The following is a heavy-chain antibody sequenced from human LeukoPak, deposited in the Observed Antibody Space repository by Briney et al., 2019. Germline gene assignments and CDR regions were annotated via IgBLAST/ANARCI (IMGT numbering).Heavy chain of an antibody. Sequence: GGSLRLSCAASGFNFSSYEMNWVRQAPGKGLEWVSYISSSGSTIYDADSVKDGFTISRDKAKKSLYMQMNSLRAEDTAVYYCAELGITMIGGVWGKGTTVTISS. CDR1: GFNFSSYE. J-gene: IGHJ6*04. CDR2: ISSSGSTI. V-gene: IGHV3-48*03. D-gene: IGHD3-10*02. CDR3: AELGITMIGGV.